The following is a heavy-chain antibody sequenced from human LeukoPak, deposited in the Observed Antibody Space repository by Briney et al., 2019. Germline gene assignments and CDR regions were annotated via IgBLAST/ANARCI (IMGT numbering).Heavy chain of an antibody. V-gene: IGHV4-59*01. CDR1: GGSISSYY. CDR3: ARARVWYSSGWRAFDI. CDR2: IYYSGST. D-gene: IGHD6-19*01. Sequence: SETLSLTCTVSGGSISSYYWSWIRQPPGKGLEWIGYIYYSGSTNYNPSLKSRVTISVDTSKNQFSLKLGSVTAADTAVYYCARARVWYSSGWRAFDIWGQGTMVTVSS. J-gene: IGHJ3*02.